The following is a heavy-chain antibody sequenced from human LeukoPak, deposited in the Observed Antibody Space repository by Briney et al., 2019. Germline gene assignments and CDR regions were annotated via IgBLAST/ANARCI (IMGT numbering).Heavy chain of an antibody. CDR2: ISGSGGST. CDR1: GFTFSSYA. V-gene: IGHV3-23*01. CDR3: AKAPITFGGVIARFDP. J-gene: IGHJ5*02. Sequence: GGSLRLSCAASGFTFSSYAMSWVRQAPGKGLEWVSAISGSGGSTYYADSVKGRFTISRDNSKNTLYPQMNSLRAEDTAVYYCAKAPITFGGVIARFDPWGQGTLVTVSS. D-gene: IGHD3-16*02.